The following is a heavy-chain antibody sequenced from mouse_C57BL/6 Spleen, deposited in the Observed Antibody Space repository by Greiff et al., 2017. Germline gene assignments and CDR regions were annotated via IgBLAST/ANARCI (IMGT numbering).Heavy chain of an antibody. CDR2: ILPGSGST. CDR3: ARPYYGSSFYWYFDV. Sequence: QVQLQQSGAELMKPGASVKLSCKASGYTFTGYWIEWVKQRPGHGLEWIGEILPGSGSTNYNQKFKGKATFTAATSSNTAYMQLSSLTTEDSAIYYCARPYYGSSFYWYFDVWGTGTPVTVSA. J-gene: IGHJ1*03. D-gene: IGHD1-1*01. CDR1: GYTFTGYW. V-gene: IGHV1-9*01.